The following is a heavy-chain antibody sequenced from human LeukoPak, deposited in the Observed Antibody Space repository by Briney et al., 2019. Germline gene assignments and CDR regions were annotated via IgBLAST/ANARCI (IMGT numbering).Heavy chain of an antibody. CDR1: GFTFSSCS. V-gene: IGHV3-48*04. CDR2: ISSGSTTI. CDR3: ARMWGSSWSYFDY. Sequence: GGSLRLSCTASGFTFSSCSMNWVRQAPGKGLEWVSYISSGSTTIYYADSVKGRFTISRDNAKNSLYLQMNSLRAEDTAVYFCARMWGSSWSYFDYWGQGTLVTVSS. J-gene: IGHJ4*02. D-gene: IGHD6-13*01.